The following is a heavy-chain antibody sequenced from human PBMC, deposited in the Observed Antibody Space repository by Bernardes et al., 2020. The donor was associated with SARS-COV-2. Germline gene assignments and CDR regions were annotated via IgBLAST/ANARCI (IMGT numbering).Heavy chain of an antibody. J-gene: IGHJ2*01. D-gene: IGHD2-2*01. V-gene: IGHV4-59*01. Sequence: SETLSLTCTVSGGCNNSYYWSWIRQPPGKGMEWIGYIYDSGSTNYNPSLKSRVTISVDTSKNQFSLKLSSVTAADTAVYYCARPEGIVVVPAAPPRNWYFDLWGRGTLVTVSS. CDR2: IYDSGST. CDR3: ARPEGIVVVPAAPPRNWYFDL. CDR1: GGCNNSYY.